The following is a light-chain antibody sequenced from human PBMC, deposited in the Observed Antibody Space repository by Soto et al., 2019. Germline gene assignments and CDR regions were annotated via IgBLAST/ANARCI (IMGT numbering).Light chain of an antibody. Sequence: QSVLTQPPSASGTPGQRVTISCSGGSSNIGTNTVSWYQQLPGTAPKLLIYSNDQRPSGVPDRFSGSKSGTSASLAISGLQSEDEADYYCATWDVSLNGVVFGGGTKLTVL. CDR1: SSNIGTNT. CDR2: SND. CDR3: ATWDVSLNGVV. V-gene: IGLV1-44*01. J-gene: IGLJ2*01.